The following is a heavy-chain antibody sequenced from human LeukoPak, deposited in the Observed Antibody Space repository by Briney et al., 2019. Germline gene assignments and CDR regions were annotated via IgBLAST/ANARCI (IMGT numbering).Heavy chain of an antibody. D-gene: IGHD5-18*01. J-gene: IGHJ6*03. CDR2: IYSSGNT. CDR3: ARDLGYGYYFYYYLDV. V-gene: IGHV4-4*07. CDR1: GGSISSYY. Sequence: KTSETLPLTCTVSGGSISSYYWTWIRQPAGKGLEWIGRIYSSGNTNYNPSLNSRVTISIDLSKNQFSLKLSSVTAADTAVYYCARDLGYGYYFYYYLDVWGKGTTVTVSS.